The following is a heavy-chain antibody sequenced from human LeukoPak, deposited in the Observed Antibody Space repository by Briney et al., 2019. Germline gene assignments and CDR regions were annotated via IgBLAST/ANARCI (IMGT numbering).Heavy chain of an antibody. CDR1: GGSISNYY. D-gene: IGHD3-22*01. CDR2: IYYSGST. CDR3: ARDRSPEGYYDSSHWDYYHGMDV. J-gene: IGHJ6*02. Sequence: SETLSLTCTVSGGSISNYYWSWIRQPPGKGLEWIGYIYYSGSTNYNPSLKSRVTISVDTSKNQLSLNLSSVTAADTAMYYCARDRSPEGYYDSSHWDYYHGMDVWGQGATVTVSS. V-gene: IGHV4-59*01.